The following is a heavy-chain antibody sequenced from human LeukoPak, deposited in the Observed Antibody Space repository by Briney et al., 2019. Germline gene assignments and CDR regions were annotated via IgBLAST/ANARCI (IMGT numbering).Heavy chain of an antibody. D-gene: IGHD3-10*01. CDR1: GFTFNPYV. CDR3: VREAYYDSRSSPTYYFDH. J-gene: IGHJ4*02. Sequence: GGSLRLSCAASGFTFNPYVIHWVRQAPGKGLEWVAVISFDLRTKFYTNSVKGRFTISRDNSRNTVFLQMNSLGFEDTAVYYCVREAYYDSRSSPTYYFDHWGQGALVTVSS. V-gene: IGHV3-33*08. CDR2: ISFDLRTK.